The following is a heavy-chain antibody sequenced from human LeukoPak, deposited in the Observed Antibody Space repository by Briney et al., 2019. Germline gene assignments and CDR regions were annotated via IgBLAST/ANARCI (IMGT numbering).Heavy chain of an antibody. V-gene: IGHV3-30*02. J-gene: IGHJ5*02. D-gene: IGHD6-13*01. CDR1: GFTFSSYG. Sequence: PGGSLRLSCATSGFTFSSYGMHWVRQAPGKGLEWVAFIRDDGSNKYYADSVKGRFTISRDNSKNTLYLQMNSLRAEDTAVYYCAKRGEGVSNTWYMNNWFDPWGQGTLVTVSS. CDR3: AKRGEGVSNTWYMNNWFDP. CDR2: IRDDGSNK.